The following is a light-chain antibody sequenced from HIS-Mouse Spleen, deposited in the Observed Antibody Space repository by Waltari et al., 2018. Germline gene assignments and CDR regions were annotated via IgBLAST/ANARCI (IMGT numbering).Light chain of an antibody. CDR1: LSVSSY. J-gene: IGKJ4*01. CDR3: QRRSNWPPGLT. V-gene: IGKV3-11*01. Sequence: IVLTQSPATLSLSPGERATLSCRASLSVSSYLAWYQQKPGQAPRPLIHDASNGSTGIPARVGGSGCGTDCTLTMSSIEPEGFAVYYCQRRSNWPPGLTFGGGTKVEIK. CDR2: DAS.